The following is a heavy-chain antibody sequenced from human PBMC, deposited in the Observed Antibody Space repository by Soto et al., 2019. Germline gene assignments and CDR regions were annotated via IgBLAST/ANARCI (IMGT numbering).Heavy chain of an antibody. Sequence: SETLSLTCTISGASISSSHYWTWVRQTPGKGLEWIGEIYHTGNTNYNPSLKSRVTLSLDKLKNQFSLRLDSVTAADTAVFFCARYPMDDYFRGMDVWGQGTTVTGSS. CDR1: GASISSSHY. J-gene: IGHJ6*02. CDR2: IYHTGNT. V-gene: IGHV4-4*02. CDR3: ARYPMDDYFRGMDV.